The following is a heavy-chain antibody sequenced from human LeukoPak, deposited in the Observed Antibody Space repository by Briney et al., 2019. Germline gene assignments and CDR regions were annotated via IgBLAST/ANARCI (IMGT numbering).Heavy chain of an antibody. Sequence: SETLSFTCSVSGGSISSYYWSWVRQPPGKGLGWIGYNYYSGRPNYNPSLKSRVTISVDTSKNEFSLKLNSVTAADTAGYYCARGARMVLADLGYRYYYMDVWGKGTTVTVSS. CDR2: NYYSGRP. J-gene: IGHJ6*03. CDR3: ARGARMVLADLGYRYYYMDV. V-gene: IGHV4-59*12. D-gene: IGHD4/OR15-4a*01. CDR1: GGSISSYY.